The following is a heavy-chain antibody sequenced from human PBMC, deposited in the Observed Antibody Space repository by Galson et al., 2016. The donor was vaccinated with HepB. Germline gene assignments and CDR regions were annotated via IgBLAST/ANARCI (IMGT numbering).Heavy chain of an antibody. V-gene: IGHV4-34*01. CDR3: ARLGRGMYERYTDY. CDR2: INHLGIT. CDR1: GGSFSGYD. D-gene: IGHD1-1*01. Sequence: SETLSLTCAVYGGSFSGYDWTLVRQPPGKGLDWIGEINHLGITTYNPSLRSRVTLSVDTSRNQSSLNLNSVTAADTGVYYCARLGRGMYERYTDYWGQGTLVTVSS. J-gene: IGHJ4*02.